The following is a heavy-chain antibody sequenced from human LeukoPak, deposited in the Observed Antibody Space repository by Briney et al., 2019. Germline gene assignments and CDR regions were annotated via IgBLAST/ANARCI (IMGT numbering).Heavy chain of an antibody. Sequence: SETLSLTCAVYGGSFSGYYWSWIRQPPGKGLEWIGEINHSGSTNYNPSLKSRVTISVDTSKNQFSLKLSSVTAADTAVYYCARDPVEWELLLDYWGQGTLVIVSS. CDR1: GGSFSGYY. CDR3: ARDPVEWELLLDY. CDR2: INHSGST. V-gene: IGHV4-34*01. J-gene: IGHJ4*02. D-gene: IGHD1-26*01.